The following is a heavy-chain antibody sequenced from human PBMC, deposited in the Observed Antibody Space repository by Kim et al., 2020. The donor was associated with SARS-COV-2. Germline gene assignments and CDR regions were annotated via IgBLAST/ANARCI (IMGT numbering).Heavy chain of an antibody. CDR1: GFTFSSYV. J-gene: IGHJ4*01. D-gene: IGHD3-16*01. V-gene: IGHV3-23*01. CDR2: IHGSGDTT. CDR3: AKVLEPGTALNMIFDS. Sequence: GGSLRLSCAASGFTFSSYVMTWVRQAPGEGLEWLASIHGSGDTTYSADIVKGRFTISRDNSKNTLYLQMNSLRGEDTAVYYCAKVLEPGTALNMIFDSWG.